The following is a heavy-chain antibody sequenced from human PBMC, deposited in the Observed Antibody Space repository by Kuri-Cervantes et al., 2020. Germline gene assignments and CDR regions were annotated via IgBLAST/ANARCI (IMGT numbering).Heavy chain of an antibody. D-gene: IGHD3-10*01. CDR3: ARGGNGYGFGELDY. J-gene: IGHJ4*02. V-gene: IGHV4-39*01. CDR1: GGSISSSSYY. CDR2: MYYSGST. Sequence: ETLSLTCTVSGGSISSSSYYWGWIRQPPGKGLEWIGSMYYSGSTYYNPSLQSRVTISVDTPKNQFSLKVSSVTAADTAVYYCARGGNGYGFGELDYWGQGTLVTVSS.